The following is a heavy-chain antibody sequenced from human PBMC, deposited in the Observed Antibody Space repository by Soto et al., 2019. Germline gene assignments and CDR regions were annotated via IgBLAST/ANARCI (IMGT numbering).Heavy chain of an antibody. D-gene: IGHD2-15*01. CDR3: ARDHCSGGSCYHFHY. Sequence: ASVKVSCKASGYTFTSHAMHWVRQAPGQRLEWMGWINAGNGNTKYSQKFQGRVTITRDTSASTAYMELSSLRSEDTAVYYCARDHCSGGSCYHFHYWGQGTLVTVSS. CDR1: GYTFTSHA. J-gene: IGHJ4*02. CDR2: INAGNGNT. V-gene: IGHV1-3*01.